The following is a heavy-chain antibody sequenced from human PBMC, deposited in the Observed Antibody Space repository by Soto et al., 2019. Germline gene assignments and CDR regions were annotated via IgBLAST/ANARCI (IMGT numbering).Heavy chain of an antibody. V-gene: IGHV4-61*01. CDR1: GGSVSSGSYY. J-gene: IGHJ5*02. Sequence: SETLSLTCTVSGGSVSSGSYYWSWIRQPPGKGLEWIGYIYYSGSTNYNPSLKSRVTISVDTSKNQFSLKLSSVTAADTAVYYCARVSRIAVAGTGWFDPCGQGTLVTVSS. CDR2: IYYSGST. CDR3: ARVSRIAVAGTGWFDP. D-gene: IGHD6-19*01.